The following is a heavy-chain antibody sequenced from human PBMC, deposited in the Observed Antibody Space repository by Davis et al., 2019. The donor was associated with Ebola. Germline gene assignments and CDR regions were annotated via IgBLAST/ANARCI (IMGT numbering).Heavy chain of an antibody. CDR1: GFIFSTYV. J-gene: IGHJ3*01. V-gene: IGHV3-23*01. D-gene: IGHD2-15*01. CDR2: GTSADT. CDR3: AKDTPNIWFDV. Sequence: PGGSLRLSCSASGFIFSTYVMSWVRQAPGKGLEWVSTYGTSADTYYADSVKGRFTISRDNSKNTLYLQMNGLRVEDTAIYYCAKDTPNIWFDVWGQGTMVAVSS.